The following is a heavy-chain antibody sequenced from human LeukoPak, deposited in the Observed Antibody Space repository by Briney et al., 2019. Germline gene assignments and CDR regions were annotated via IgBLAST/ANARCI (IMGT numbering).Heavy chain of an antibody. Sequence: GGSLGLSCTASGFTFSGHGMHWVRQAPGKGLGWVAFIRYDGSHKCYADSVKGRLTVSRDNSENTLYLQMNSLRAEDTAVYYCAKDISCTGGGVCPKVYDYWGQGTLVTVSS. D-gene: IGHD2-8*02. CDR3: AKDISCTGGGVCPKVYDY. CDR2: IRYDGSHK. J-gene: IGHJ4*02. V-gene: IGHV3-30*02. CDR1: GFTFSGHG.